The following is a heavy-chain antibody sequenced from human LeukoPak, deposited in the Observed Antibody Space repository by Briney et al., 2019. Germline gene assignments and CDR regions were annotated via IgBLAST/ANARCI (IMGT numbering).Heavy chain of an antibody. CDR1: GGTFSSYA. D-gene: IGHD3-22*01. Sequence: SVKVSCKASGGTFSSYAISWVRQAPGQWLEWMGRIIPILGIANYAQKFQGRVTITADKSTSTAYMELSSLRSEDTAVYYCAREAVVTMIVVVTALSPQPYYFDYWGQGTLVTVSS. V-gene: IGHV1-69*04. CDR3: AREAVVTMIVVVTALSPQPYYFDY. CDR2: IIPILGIA. J-gene: IGHJ4*02.